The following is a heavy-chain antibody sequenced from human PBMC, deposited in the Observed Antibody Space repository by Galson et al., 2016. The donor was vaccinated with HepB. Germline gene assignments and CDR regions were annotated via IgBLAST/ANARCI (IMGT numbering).Heavy chain of an antibody. J-gene: IGHJ2*01. CDR1: GGSIRGTSYC. Sequence: SETLSLTCTVLGGSIRGTSYCWGWIRQPPGKGLEWIGSIYYGGSTHYNSSLKSRVTMSIDTSNNQVYLKLSFVTAADTAMYYCARHESPGAVSSIFDLWGRGTLVTVSS. CDR2: IYYGGST. CDR3: ARHESPGAVSSIFDL. V-gene: IGHV4-39*01. D-gene: IGHD1-26*01.